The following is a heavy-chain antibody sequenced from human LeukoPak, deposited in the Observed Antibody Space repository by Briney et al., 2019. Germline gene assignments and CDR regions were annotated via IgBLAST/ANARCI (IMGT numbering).Heavy chain of an antibody. J-gene: IGHJ5*02. D-gene: IGHD5-12*01. CDR1: GGTFSSYA. Sequence: SVKVSCKASGGTFSSYAISWVRQAPGQGLEWMGGIVPIFGSANYAQKFQGRVTITADESTTTAYMELTGLRSEDTAVYYCAKDEGVANRWFDPWGQGTLVTVSS. CDR2: IVPIFGSA. CDR3: AKDEGVANRWFDP. V-gene: IGHV1-69*13.